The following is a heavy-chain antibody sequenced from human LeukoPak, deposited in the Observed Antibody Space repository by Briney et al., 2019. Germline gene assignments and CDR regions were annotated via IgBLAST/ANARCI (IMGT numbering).Heavy chain of an antibody. CDR1: GFTFDDYG. CDR3: ARDVNWNDWVLDAFDI. V-gene: IGHV3-20*04. Sequence: GGSLRLSCAASGFTFDDYGMSWVRQAPGKGLEWVSGINWNGGSTGYADSVKGRFTISRDNDKNSLYLQMNSLRAEDTAVYYCARDVNWNDWVLDAFDIWGQGTMVTVSS. J-gene: IGHJ3*02. CDR2: INWNGGST. D-gene: IGHD1-1*01.